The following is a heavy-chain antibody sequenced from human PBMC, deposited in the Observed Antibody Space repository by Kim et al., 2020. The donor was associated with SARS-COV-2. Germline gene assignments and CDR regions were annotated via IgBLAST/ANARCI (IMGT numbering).Heavy chain of an antibody. CDR3: ARDTVVVQVGDAFDI. Sequence: QKLQGRVTMTTDTSTSTAYMELRSLRSDDTAVYYCARDTVVVQVGDAFDIWGQGTMVTVSS. J-gene: IGHJ3*02. V-gene: IGHV1-18*01. D-gene: IGHD2-15*01.